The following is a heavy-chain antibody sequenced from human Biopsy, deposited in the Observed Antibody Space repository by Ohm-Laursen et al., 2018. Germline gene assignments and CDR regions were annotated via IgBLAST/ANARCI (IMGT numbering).Heavy chain of an antibody. CDR1: GYTFTNYN. Sequence: ASVKVSCKASGYTFTNYNVNWVRQATGQGLEWMGWMNPNSGNTGYAQKFQGRVTMTRNTSISTAYMELSSLTSVDTAVYYCARDFNYDGGGSFNFDYWGQGTSVTVSS. J-gene: IGHJ4*02. D-gene: IGHD3-22*01. V-gene: IGHV1-8*01. CDR2: MNPNSGNT. CDR3: ARDFNYDGGGSFNFDY.